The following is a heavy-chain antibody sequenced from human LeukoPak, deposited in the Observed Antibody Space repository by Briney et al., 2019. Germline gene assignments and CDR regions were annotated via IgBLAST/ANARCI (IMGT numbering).Heavy chain of an antibody. CDR1: GGSFSGYY. J-gene: IGHJ4*02. Sequence: SETLSLTCAVYGGSFSGYYWSWIRQPPGKGLEWIGEINHSGSTNYNPSLKSRVTISVDTSKNQFSLKLSSVTAADTAVYYCARGLSYYDSSGYYLPPPVIDYWGQGTLVTVSS. CDR2: INHSGST. CDR3: ARGLSYYDSSGYYLPPPVIDY. D-gene: IGHD3-22*01. V-gene: IGHV4-34*01.